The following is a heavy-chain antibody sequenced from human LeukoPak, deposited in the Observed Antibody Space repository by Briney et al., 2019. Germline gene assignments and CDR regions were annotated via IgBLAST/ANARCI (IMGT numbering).Heavy chain of an antibody. D-gene: IGHD2-21*02. CDR3: ARDLTGSPHCGGDCYQYYFDY. CDR1: GFTFSIYW. J-gene: IGHJ4*02. CDR2: ISSSSSYI. Sequence: PGGSLRLSCAASGFTFSIYWVHWVRQAPGKGLEWVSSISSSSSYIYYADSVKGRFTISRDNAKNSLYLQMNSLRAEDTAVYYCARDLTGSPHCGGDCYQYYFDYWGQGTLVTVSS. V-gene: IGHV3-21*01.